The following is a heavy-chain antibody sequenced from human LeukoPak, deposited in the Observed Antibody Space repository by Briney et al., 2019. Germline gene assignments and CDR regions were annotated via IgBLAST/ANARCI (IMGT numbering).Heavy chain of an antibody. CDR1: GYTFTSYD. CDR2: MNPNSGNT. Sequence: GASVKVSCKAPGYTFTSYDINWVRQATGQGLEWMGWMNPNSGNTGYAQKFQGRVTMTRDTSTSTVYMELSSLRSEDTAVYYCATERGTGGALDYWGQGTLVTVSS. J-gene: IGHJ4*02. CDR3: ATERGTGGALDY. D-gene: IGHD1-26*01. V-gene: IGHV1-8*01.